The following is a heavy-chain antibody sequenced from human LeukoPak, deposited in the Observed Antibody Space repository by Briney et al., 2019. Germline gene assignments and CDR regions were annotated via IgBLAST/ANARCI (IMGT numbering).Heavy chain of an antibody. Sequence: GGSLRLSCAASGFTFSSYAMSWVRQAPGKGLEWVSAISASGGTPYYSDSVKGRFTISRDNSKNTLYLQMNSLRAEDTAVYYCAKTIRAGAVADGFDYWGQGTLVTVSS. D-gene: IGHD6-19*01. CDR3: AKTIRAGAVADGFDY. V-gene: IGHV3-23*01. CDR2: ISASGGTP. J-gene: IGHJ4*02. CDR1: GFTFSSYA.